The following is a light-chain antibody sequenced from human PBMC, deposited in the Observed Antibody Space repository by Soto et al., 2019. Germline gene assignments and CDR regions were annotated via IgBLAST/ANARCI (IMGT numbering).Light chain of an antibody. V-gene: IGKV3-20*01. CDR1: QSVGNNY. CDR3: QQYATSPRT. J-gene: IGKJ1*01. Sequence: EIVLTQSPGTLSLSPGVRATLSCRASQSVGNNYLAWYQQKAGQAPRLLIHGASSRATGIPDRFSGSGSGTDFTLTISRLEPEDFAVYYCQQYATSPRTFGQGTKVDIK. CDR2: GAS.